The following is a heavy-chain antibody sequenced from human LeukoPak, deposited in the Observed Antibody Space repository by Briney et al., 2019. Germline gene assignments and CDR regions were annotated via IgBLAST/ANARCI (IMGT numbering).Heavy chain of an antibody. Sequence: GGSLRLSCAASGFSVSSNYMSWVRQPPGKGLEWVSLISGDGGSTFYADSVKGRFTISRDNSKNSLHLQMSSLRSEDTALYYCARESERSGWYDYWGQGTLVTVSS. V-gene: IGHV3-43*02. CDR2: ISGDGGST. D-gene: IGHD6-19*01. CDR1: GFSVSSNY. CDR3: ARESERSGWYDY. J-gene: IGHJ4*02.